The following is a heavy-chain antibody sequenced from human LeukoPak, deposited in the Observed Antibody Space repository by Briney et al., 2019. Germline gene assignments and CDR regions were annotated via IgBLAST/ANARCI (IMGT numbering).Heavy chain of an antibody. CDR2: ISYDGSNK. V-gene: IGHV3-30-3*02. CDR3: AKSYPYYYYGMDV. Sequence: GGSLRLSCAASGFTFSSYAMHWVRQAPGKGLELVAVISYDGSNKHYADSVKGRFTITRDNAKNTLYLQMNSLRAEDTAVYYCAKSYPYYYYGMDVWGQGTTVTVSS. D-gene: IGHD2-2*01. CDR1: GFTFSSYA. J-gene: IGHJ6*02.